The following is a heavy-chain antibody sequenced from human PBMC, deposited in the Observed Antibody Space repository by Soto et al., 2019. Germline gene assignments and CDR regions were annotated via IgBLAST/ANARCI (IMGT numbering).Heavy chain of an antibody. CDR1: GFTFSSYA. CDR3: AKLAGPRTKMTTLTTKGYFDY. D-gene: IGHD4-17*01. CDR2: ISGSGGST. V-gene: IGHV3-23*01. Sequence: EVQLLESGGGLVQPGGSLRLSCAASGFTFSSYAMSWVRQAPGKGLEWVSAISGSGGSTYYADSVKGRFTISRDNSKNTLYLQMNSLRAEDTAVYYCAKLAGPRTKMTTLTTKGYFDYWGQGTLVTVS. J-gene: IGHJ4*02.